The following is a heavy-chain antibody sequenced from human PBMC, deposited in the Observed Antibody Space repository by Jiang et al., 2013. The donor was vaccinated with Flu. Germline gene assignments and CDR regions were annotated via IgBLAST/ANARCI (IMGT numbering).Heavy chain of an antibody. V-gene: IGHV1-69*04. CDR3: ASDIAARPRYYYYGMDV. D-gene: IGHD6-6*01. CDR1: GGTFSSYA. J-gene: IGHJ6*02. CDR2: IIPILGIA. Sequence: SVKVSCKASGGTFSSYAISWVRQAPGQGLEWMGRIIPILGIANYAQKFQGRVTITADKSTSTAYMELSSLRSEDTAVYYCASDIAARPRYYYYGMDVWGQGP.